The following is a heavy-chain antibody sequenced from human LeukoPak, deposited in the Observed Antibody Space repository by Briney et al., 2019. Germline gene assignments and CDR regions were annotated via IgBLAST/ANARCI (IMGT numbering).Heavy chain of an antibody. J-gene: IGHJ5*02. V-gene: IGHV4-39*01. Sequence: SETLSLTCTVSGGSIRSSVHYWGWFRQPPGKGLEWIGSSYYSGTSYYNPSLKSRVTIFVDTSKNQFSLRLSSVTAADTAVYYCARREGSTYYYRPWGQGTLVTVSS. CDR1: GGSIRSSVHY. D-gene: IGHD3-10*01. CDR2: SYYSGTS. CDR3: ARREGSTYYYRP.